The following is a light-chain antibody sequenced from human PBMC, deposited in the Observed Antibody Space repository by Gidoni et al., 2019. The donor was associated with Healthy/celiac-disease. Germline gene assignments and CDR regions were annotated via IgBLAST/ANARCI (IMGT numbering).Light chain of an antibody. CDR1: QSISSY. J-gene: IGKJ1*01. V-gene: IGKV1-39*01. Sequence: DIQMTQSPSSLSASVGDRVTITCRASQSISSYLNWYQQKPGKAPKLLIYGASSLQSGVPSRFSGSGSGTDFTLTIISLQPEDFATYYCQQSYSTPRTFXQXTKVEIK. CDR2: GAS. CDR3: QQSYSTPRT.